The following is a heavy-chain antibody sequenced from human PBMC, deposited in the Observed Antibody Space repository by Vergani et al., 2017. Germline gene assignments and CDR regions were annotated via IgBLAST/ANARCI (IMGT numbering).Heavy chain of an antibody. V-gene: IGHV3-30*04. CDR3: ARDFPSIAARRDAFDI. J-gene: IGHJ3*02. CDR2: RSYDGSNK. D-gene: IGHD6-6*01. Sequence: QVQLVESWGGVVQPGRSLRLSCAASGFTFSSYAMHWVRQAPGKGLEWVAVRSYDGSNKYYADSVKGRFTISRDNSKNTLYLQMNSLRAEDTAVYYCARDFPSIAARRDAFDIWGQGTMVTVSS. CDR1: GFTFSSYA.